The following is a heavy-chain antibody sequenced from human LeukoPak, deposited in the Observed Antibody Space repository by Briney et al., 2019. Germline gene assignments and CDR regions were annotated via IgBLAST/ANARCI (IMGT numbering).Heavy chain of an antibody. CDR1: GYTFTGYY. CDR2: INPNSGGT. CDR3: AGIVGATIRDAFDI. Sequence: ASVKVSCKASGYTFTGYYMHWVRQAPGQGLEWMGRINPNSGGTKYAQKFQGRVTITRDTSISTAYMELSRLRSDDTAVYYCAGIVGATIRDAFDIWGQGTMVTVSS. V-gene: IGHV1-2*06. J-gene: IGHJ3*02. D-gene: IGHD1-26*01.